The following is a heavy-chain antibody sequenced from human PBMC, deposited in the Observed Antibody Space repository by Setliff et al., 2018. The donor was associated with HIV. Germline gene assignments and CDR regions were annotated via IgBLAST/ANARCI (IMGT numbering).Heavy chain of an antibody. CDR3: ATITVAGTGAFDI. Sequence: ASVKVSCKASGDTNPSDAISWVRQAPGQGLEWMGWISGYNGNTKYAQNMRGRVTMTTDTSTTTAYMELRSLRSDDTAVYYCATITVAGTGAFDIWGQGTMVTV. J-gene: IGHJ3*02. D-gene: IGHD6-19*01. CDR1: GDTNPSDA. V-gene: IGHV1-18*01. CDR2: ISGYNGNT.